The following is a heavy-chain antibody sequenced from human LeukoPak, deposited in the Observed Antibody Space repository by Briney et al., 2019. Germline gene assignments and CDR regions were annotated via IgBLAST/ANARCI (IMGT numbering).Heavy chain of an antibody. CDR1: GGSFSSYY. Sequence: PSETLSLTCAVYGGSFSSYYWSWIRQPPGEGLEWIGEINHSGSTNYNPSLKSRVTISVDTSKNQFSLKLSSVTAADTAVYYCARRPGYCSGGSCYHIKQFDYWGQGTLVTVSP. V-gene: IGHV4-34*01. D-gene: IGHD2-15*01. CDR2: INHSGST. CDR3: ARRPGYCSGGSCYHIKQFDY. J-gene: IGHJ4*02.